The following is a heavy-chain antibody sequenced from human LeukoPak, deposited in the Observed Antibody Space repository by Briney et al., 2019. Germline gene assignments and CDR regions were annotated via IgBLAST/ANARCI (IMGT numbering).Heavy chain of an antibody. CDR1: GFTFSTAF. Sequence: GGSLRLSCAASGFTFSTAFLHWVRQAPGRGLEWVSAFDTGFGTYYPDSLKGRFTISRDNSKNTLYLQMNSLRAEDTAAYYCAKAGRRVGATTLPVDSWGQGTLVTVSS. V-gene: IGHV3-NL1*01. CDR2: FDTGFGT. CDR3: AKAGRRVGATTLPVDS. J-gene: IGHJ4*02. D-gene: IGHD1-26*01.